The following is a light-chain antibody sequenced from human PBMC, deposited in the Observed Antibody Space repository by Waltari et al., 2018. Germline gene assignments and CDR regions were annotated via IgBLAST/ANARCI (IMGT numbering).Light chain of an antibody. V-gene: IGLV2-14*01. CDR2: EVS. Sequence: QSALTQPASVSGSPGQSITISCTGTSSDVGGYNYVSWYQQHPGKAPKLMIYEVSNRPSGVSNRCAGSKSGNTASLTISGRQAEDEADYYCSSYTSSSTLYVFGTGTKVTVL. CDR1: SSDVGGYNY. CDR3: SSYTSSSTLYV. J-gene: IGLJ1*01.